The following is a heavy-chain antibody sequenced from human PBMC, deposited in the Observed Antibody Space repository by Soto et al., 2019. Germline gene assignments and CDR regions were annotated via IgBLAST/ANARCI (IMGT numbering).Heavy chain of an antibody. CDR1: GGSISSGGYY. Sequence: QVQLQESGPGLVKPSQTLSLTCTVSGGSISSGGYYWSWIRQHPGKGLEWIGYIYYRGSTYYNPSHKGRVTISVDTSKNQFSLKLSSVTAADTAVYYCARSSTSANYFDYWGQGTLVTVSS. CDR2: IYYRGST. D-gene: IGHD2-2*01. CDR3: ARSSTSANYFDY. J-gene: IGHJ4*02. V-gene: IGHV4-31*03.